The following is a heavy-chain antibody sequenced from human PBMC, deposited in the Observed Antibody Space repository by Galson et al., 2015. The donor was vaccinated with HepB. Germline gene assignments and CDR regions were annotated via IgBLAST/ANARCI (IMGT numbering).Heavy chain of an antibody. CDR3: AKDDSAAARATVHPGY. D-gene: IGHD6-13*01. J-gene: IGHJ4*02. CDR1: GFTFSSYA. V-gene: IGHV3-23*01. CDR2: ISGSGGST. Sequence: SLRLSCAASGFTFSSYAMSWVRQAPGKGLEWVSAISGSGGSTYYADSVKGRFTISRDNSKNTLYLQMNSLRAEDTAVYYCAKDDSAAARATVHPGYWGQGTLVTVSS.